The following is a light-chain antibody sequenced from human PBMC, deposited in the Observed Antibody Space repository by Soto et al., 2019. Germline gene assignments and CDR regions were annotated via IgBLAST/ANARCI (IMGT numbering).Light chain of an antibody. CDR3: QKSYSTTWT. CDR1: QSITTY. J-gene: IGKJ1*01. V-gene: IGKV1-39*01. Sequence: DIQMTQYPSSLSASVGDRVTITCRASQSITTYLNWYQQKPGKAPKLLIYAASSLESGVPSTLRGRGSGTKLPITSSSLQPEDFATYYCQKSYSTTWTFGQGTPVEIK. CDR2: AAS.